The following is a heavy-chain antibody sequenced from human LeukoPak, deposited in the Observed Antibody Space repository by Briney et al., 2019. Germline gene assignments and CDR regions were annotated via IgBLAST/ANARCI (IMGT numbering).Heavy chain of an antibody. Sequence: ASVKVSCKASGGTFSSYAISWVRQAPGQGLEWMGGIIPIFGTANYAQKFQGRVTITADESTSTAYMELSSLRSEDTAVYYCARDSSPVVAAIYYWGQGTLVTVSS. CDR1: GGTFSSYA. V-gene: IGHV1-69*13. J-gene: IGHJ4*02. CDR2: IIPIFGTA. D-gene: IGHD2-15*01. CDR3: ARDSSPVVAAIYY.